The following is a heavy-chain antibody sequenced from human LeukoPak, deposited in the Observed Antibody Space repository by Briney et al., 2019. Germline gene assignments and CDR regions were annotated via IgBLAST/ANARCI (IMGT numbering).Heavy chain of an antibody. D-gene: IGHD6-13*01. CDR1: GGSISNYY. CDR2: IYYSGST. CDR3: ARVYYSNSYDYWYFDL. J-gene: IGHJ2*01. Sequence: SETLSLTCTVSGGSISNYYWSWIRQPPGKGLEWIGYIYYSGSTNYNPSLRSRVTISVDTSKNQFPLKLTSVTAADTAVYYCARVYYSNSYDYWYFDLWGRGTLVTVSS. V-gene: IGHV4-59*01.